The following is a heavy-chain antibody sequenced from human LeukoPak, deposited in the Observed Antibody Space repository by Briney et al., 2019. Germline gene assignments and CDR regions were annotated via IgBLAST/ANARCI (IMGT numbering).Heavy chain of an antibody. CDR1: GFTFSTFA. Sequence: GGSLRLACAASGFTFSTFAMMWVRQPPGKGLEWVSSIFPSGGEIHYAASVRGRFTISRDNSKSTLSLQMNSLRAEDTAVYYCARGVDTAMVMMDAFDIWGQGTMVTVSS. D-gene: IGHD5-18*01. CDR3: ARGVDTAMVMMDAFDI. CDR2: IFPSGGEI. J-gene: IGHJ3*02. V-gene: IGHV3-23*01.